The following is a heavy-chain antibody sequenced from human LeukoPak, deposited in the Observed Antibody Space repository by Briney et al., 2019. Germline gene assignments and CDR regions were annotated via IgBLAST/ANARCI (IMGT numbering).Heavy chain of an antibody. J-gene: IGHJ6*02. CDR1: GGTFNTYS. V-gene: IGHV1-69*13. D-gene: IGHD3-10*01. CDR2: IVPILGTS. CDR3: ARDQLWFGELSETFYYYYGMDV. Sequence: ASVKVSCKASGGTFNTYSITWVRQAPGQGLEWMGGIVPILGTSDYAQNFQGRITITADESTTTAYMVLSSLRSDDTAVYYCARDQLWFGELSETFYYYYGMDVWGQGTTVTV.